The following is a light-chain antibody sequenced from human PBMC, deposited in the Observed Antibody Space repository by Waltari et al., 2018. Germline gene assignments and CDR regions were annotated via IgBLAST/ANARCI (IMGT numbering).Light chain of an antibody. CDR2: DAS. CDR3: QQRRNWPPLT. Sequence: ETVLTQSPATLSLSPGERATLSRRASEDVSIYLAWYQQKPGQAPRLLIYDASNRATGIPTRFSGSGSGTDFTLTISSLEPEDFALYYCQQRRNWPPLTFGGGTKVE. CDR1: EDVSIY. J-gene: IGKJ4*01. V-gene: IGKV3-11*01.